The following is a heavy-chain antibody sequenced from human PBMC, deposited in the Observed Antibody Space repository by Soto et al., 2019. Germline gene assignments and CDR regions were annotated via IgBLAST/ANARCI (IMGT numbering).Heavy chain of an antibody. D-gene: IGHD2-2*01. CDR1: GFFFADYY. CDR2: IGSGDRTI. J-gene: IGHJ4*02. Sequence: QVQLVESGGGLVKPGGSLRLSCEASGFFFADYYMSWFRQAPGKGLGWISYIGSGDRTIYYADSVKGRFTISRDDAKSSLFLQMNILRVEYTAIYYCARETTQTPAGKFGYWGKATVVTVPS. CDR3: ARETTQTPAGKFGY. V-gene: IGHV3-11*01.